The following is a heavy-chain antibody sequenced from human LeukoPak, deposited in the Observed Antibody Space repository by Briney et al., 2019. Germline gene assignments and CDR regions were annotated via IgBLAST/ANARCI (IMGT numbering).Heavy chain of an antibody. J-gene: IGHJ4*02. CDR1: GGSISSSSYY. CDR2: IYYSGRT. D-gene: IGHD3-10*01. V-gene: IGHV4-39*01. CDR3: ARQLVWFGELEY. Sequence: SETLSLTCTVSGGSISSSSYYWGWIRQPPGKGLEWIGSIYYSGRTYYNPSLKSRVTISVDTSKNQFSLKLSSVTAADTAVYYCARQLVWFGELEYWGQGTLVTVSS.